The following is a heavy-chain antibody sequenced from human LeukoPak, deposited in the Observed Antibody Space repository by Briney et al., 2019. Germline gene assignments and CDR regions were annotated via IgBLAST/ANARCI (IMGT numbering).Heavy chain of an antibody. CDR3: AGEIYYGSGSYYYMDV. V-gene: IGHV3-20*04. J-gene: IGHJ6*03. CDR2: INWNGGST. CDR1: GFTFDDYG. D-gene: IGHD3-10*01. Sequence: GGSLRLSCAASGFTFDDYGMSWVRQAPGKGLEWVSGINWNGGSTGYADSVKGRFTISRDNAKNSLYLQMNSLRAEDTALYCCAGEIYYGSGSYYYMDVWGKGTTVTVSS.